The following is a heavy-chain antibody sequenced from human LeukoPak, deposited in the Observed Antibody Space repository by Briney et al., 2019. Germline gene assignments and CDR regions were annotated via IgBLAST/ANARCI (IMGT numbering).Heavy chain of an antibody. CDR3: AREASYSSSWWYFDH. Sequence: PGGSLRLSCAAPGFTVSSKYISWVRPAPGKGLEWVLVIYDGGSADYADSVKGRFTISRDNSKSKVYLQMNSLRVEDTAVYYCAREASYSSSWWYFDHWGQGTLVTVSS. D-gene: IGHD6-13*01. CDR1: GFTVSSKY. V-gene: IGHV3-66*01. CDR2: IYDGGSA. J-gene: IGHJ4*02.